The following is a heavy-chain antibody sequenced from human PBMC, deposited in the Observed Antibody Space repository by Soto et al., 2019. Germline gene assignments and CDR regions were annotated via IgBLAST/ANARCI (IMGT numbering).Heavy chain of an antibody. J-gene: IGHJ6*02. CDR2: IWYDGSNK. V-gene: IGHV3-33*01. D-gene: IGHD1-1*01. Sequence: LRLSCAASGFTFSSYGMHWVRQAPGKGLEWVAVIWYDGSNKYYADSVKGRFTISRDNSKNTLYLQMNSLRAEDTAVYYCARELRNANYYYYGMDVWGQGTTVTVSS. CDR1: GFTFSSYG. CDR3: ARELRNANYYYYGMDV.